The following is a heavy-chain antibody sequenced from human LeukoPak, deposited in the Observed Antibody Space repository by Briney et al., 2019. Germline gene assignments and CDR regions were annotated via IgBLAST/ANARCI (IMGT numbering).Heavy chain of an antibody. CDR1: GGSISSGGYY. J-gene: IGHJ4*02. CDR3: ARGPGGELDH. Sequence: SQTLSLTCTVSGGSISSGGYYWNWIRQDPGKGLEWIRYIYYTGTTYYNPSLKSRVTLSVDTSKNQFSLKLNSVTAADSAVYYCARGPGGELDHWGQGTLVTVSS. V-gene: IGHV4-31*03. D-gene: IGHD2-8*02. CDR2: IYYTGTT.